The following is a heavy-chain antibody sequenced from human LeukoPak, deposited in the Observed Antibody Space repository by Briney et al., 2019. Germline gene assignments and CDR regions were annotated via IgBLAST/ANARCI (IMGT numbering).Heavy chain of an antibody. J-gene: IGHJ4*02. D-gene: IGHD2-21*02. CDR1: GVSFSGYY. CDR2: INHSGST. V-gene: IGHV4-34*01. Sequence: NSSETLSLTCAVYGVSFSGYYWSWIRQPPGKGLEWIGEINHSGSTNYNPSLKSRVTISVDTSKNQFSLKLSSVTAVDTAVYYCARFAYCGGHCWYYFDYWGQGSLVTVSS. CDR3: ARFAYCGGHCWYYFDY.